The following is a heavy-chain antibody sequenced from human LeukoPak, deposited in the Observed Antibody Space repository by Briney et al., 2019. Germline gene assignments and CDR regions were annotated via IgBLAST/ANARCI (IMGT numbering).Heavy chain of an antibody. Sequence: ASVKVSCKASGYTFTSYGISWVRQAPGQGLEWMGWISAYNGNTNYAQKLQGRVTMTTDTSTSTAYMELRSLRSDDTAVYYCARDWTPFYYGSGSYYPSGYGGQGTLVTVSS. CDR1: GYTFTSYG. CDR3: ARDWTPFYYGSGSYYPSGY. V-gene: IGHV1-18*01. D-gene: IGHD3-10*01. CDR2: ISAYNGNT. J-gene: IGHJ4*02.